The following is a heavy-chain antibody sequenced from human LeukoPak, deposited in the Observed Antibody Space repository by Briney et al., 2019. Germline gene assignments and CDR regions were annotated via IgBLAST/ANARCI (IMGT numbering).Heavy chain of an antibody. V-gene: IGHV3-7*01. CDR3: AKASREESFDY. CDR2: IKQDGSKT. CDR1: GFTFSNYW. Sequence: PGGSLRLSCEVSGFTFSNYWMSWVRQAPGKGLEWVANIKQDGSKTYYVDSVKGRFTISRDNSKNTLYLQMNSLRAEDTAVYYCAKASREESFDYWGQGTLVTVSS. J-gene: IGHJ4*02.